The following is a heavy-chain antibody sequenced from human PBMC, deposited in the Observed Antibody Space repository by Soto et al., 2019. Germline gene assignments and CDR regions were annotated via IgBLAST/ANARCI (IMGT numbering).Heavy chain of an antibody. J-gene: IGHJ4*02. D-gene: IGHD1-26*01. CDR3: ARDQAIVGANTGARYYFDY. CDR1: GGTFSSYA. CDR2: IIPIFGTA. V-gene: IGHV1-69*13. Sequence: SVKVSCKASGGTFSSYAISWVRQAPGQGLEWMGGIIPIFGTANYAQKFQGRVTITADESTSTAYMELSSLRSEDTAVYYCARDQAIVGANTGARYYFDYWGQGTLVTVS.